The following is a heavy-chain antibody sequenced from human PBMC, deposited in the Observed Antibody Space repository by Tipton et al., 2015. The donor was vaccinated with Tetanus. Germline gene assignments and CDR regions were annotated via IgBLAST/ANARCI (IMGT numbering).Heavy chain of an antibody. CDR3: AKGDPGNFDS. CDR2: IYPGDSDT. CDR1: GYDFNNYW. Sequence: QLVQSGPEVKKPGESLKISCQASGYDFNNYWIAWVRQMPGKGLEWVGLIYPGDSDTKISPSFRGQVTFSVDKSITTAYLQWSSLKASDTAIYYCAKGDPGNFDSWGQGTQVIVSS. D-gene: IGHD3-9*01. V-gene: IGHV5-51*01. J-gene: IGHJ4*02.